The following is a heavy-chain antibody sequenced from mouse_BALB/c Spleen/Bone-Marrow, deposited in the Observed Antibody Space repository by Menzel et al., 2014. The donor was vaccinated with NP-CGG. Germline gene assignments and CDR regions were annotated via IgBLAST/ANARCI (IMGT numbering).Heavy chain of an antibody. D-gene: IGHD2-1*01. V-gene: IGHV7-3*02. J-gene: IGHJ1*01. CDR2: IRNKANGYTT. Sequence: EVKLVESGGGLVQPGGSLRLSCAPSGFTFTDYYMSWVRQPPGKALEWLGFIRNKANGYTTEYSASVKGRFTISRDNSQSILYLQMNTLRAEDSATYYCAGDINYGNYWYFDGWGAGTTVTVSS. CDR1: GFTFTDYY. CDR3: AGDINYGNYWYFDG.